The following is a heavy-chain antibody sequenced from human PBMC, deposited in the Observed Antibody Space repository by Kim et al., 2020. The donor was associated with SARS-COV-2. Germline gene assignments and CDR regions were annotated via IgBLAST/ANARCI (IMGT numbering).Heavy chain of an antibody. V-gene: IGHV3-23*03. J-gene: IGHJ4*02. CDR1: GFTFSSYA. Sequence: GGSLRLSCAASGFTFSSYAMSWVRQAPGKGLEWVSVIYSGGSSTFYADSVKGRFTISRDNSKNTLYLQMNSLRAEDTAVYYCAKWGELSLYAPFDYWGQGTLVTVSS. D-gene: IGHD3-16*02. CDR3: AKWGELSLYAPFDY. CDR2: IYSGGSST.